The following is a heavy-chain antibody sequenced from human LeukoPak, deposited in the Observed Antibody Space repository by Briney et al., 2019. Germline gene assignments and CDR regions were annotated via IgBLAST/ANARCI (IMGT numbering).Heavy chain of an antibody. V-gene: IGHV4-59*01. D-gene: IGHD1-26*01. CDR1: AGSISRYS. CDR3: ATGPLGPRSDAFDI. J-gene: IGHJ3*02. CDR2: IYYTGSA. Sequence: PSETLSLTCTVSAGSISRYSWSWIRQPPGKGLEWIWYIYYTGSADYSPSLKSRLTISLDTSKSQFSLKLTSVTAADTAVYYCATGPLGPRSDAFDIWGLGTLVTVSS.